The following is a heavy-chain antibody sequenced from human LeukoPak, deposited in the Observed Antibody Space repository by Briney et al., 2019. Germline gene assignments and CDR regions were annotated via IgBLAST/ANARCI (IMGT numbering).Heavy chain of an antibody. V-gene: IGHV4-34*01. D-gene: IGHD3-10*01. J-gene: IGHJ4*02. Sequence: SETLSLTCAVYGGSFSGYYWSWIRQPPGKGLEWMGEINHSGSTNYNPSLKSRITISVDTSKNQFSLKLSSVTAADTAVYYCARLRMGGYLWSNDYWGQGTLVTVSS. CDR2: INHSGST. CDR3: ARLRMGGYLWSNDY. CDR1: GGSFSGYY.